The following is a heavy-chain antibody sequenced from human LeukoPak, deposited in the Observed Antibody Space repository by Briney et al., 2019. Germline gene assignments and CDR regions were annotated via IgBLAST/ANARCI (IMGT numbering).Heavy chain of an antibody. CDR3: ARGTDGLDF. Sequence: SETLSLTCAVFGGSFSNYYWTWIRQPPGKGLEWIGEINHDGRTNYNTPLKSRLTMSVDTSNNQFSLKLSSVTAADTAVYYCARGTDGLDFWGQGTLVTVSS. CDR2: INHDGRT. J-gene: IGHJ4*02. CDR1: GGSFSNYY. V-gene: IGHV4-34*01.